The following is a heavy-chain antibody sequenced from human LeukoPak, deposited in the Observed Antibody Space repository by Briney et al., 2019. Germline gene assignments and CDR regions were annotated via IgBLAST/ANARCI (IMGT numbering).Heavy chain of an antibody. CDR1: GGSISSYY. Sequence: SETLSLTCTVSGGSISSYYWSWIRQPPGKGLEWIGYIYYSGSTNYNPSLKSRVTISVDTSKNQFSLKLSSVTAADTAVYYCARVSCSGGSCWFPDAFDIWGQGTMVTVSS. CDR3: ARVSCSGGSCWFPDAFDI. D-gene: IGHD2-15*01. J-gene: IGHJ3*02. CDR2: IYYSGST. V-gene: IGHV4-59*01.